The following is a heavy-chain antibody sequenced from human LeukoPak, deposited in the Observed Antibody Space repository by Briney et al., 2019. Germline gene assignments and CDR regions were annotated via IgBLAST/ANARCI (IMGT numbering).Heavy chain of an antibody. CDR1: GFTFPNPW. D-gene: IGHD3-10*01. V-gene: IGHV3-15*01. CDR2: ITSETYGGIT. Sequence: GGSLRLSCAASGFTFPNPWMSGVRQAPGKGREWVGSITSETYGGITDYAAPVRGRFTISRDDSKNTLYLHMNSLKTEDTGLYYCSHWDSGLWGQGTLVTVSS. J-gene: IGHJ4*02. CDR3: SHWDSGL.